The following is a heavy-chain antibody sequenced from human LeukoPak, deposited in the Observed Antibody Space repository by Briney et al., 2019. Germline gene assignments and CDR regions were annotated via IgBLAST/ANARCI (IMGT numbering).Heavy chain of an antibody. CDR3: ARAGGNRIYFDY. CDR1: GFTVSSNY. J-gene: IGHJ4*02. V-gene: IGHV3-66*01. Sequence: GGSLRLSCAASGFTVSSNYMSWVRQAPGKGLEWVSIFYIGGSTYYADSVKGRFTISRDNSKNTVYLQMNSLRAEDTAVYYCARAGGNRIYFDYWGQGTLVTVSS. D-gene: IGHD4-23*01. CDR2: FYIGGST.